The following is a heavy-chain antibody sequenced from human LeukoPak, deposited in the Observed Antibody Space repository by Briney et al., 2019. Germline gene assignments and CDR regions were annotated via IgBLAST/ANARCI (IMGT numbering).Heavy chain of an antibody. V-gene: IGHV4-39*01. D-gene: IGHD3-3*01. Sequence: TSETLSLTCTVSGGSISSSSYYWGWIRQPPGKGLKWIGSIYYSGSTYYNPSLKSRVTISVDTSKNQFSLKLSSVTAADTAVYYCASVPDYDFWSGNYWGQGTLVTVSS. CDR1: GGSISSSSYY. J-gene: IGHJ4*02. CDR2: IYYSGST. CDR3: ASVPDYDFWSGNY.